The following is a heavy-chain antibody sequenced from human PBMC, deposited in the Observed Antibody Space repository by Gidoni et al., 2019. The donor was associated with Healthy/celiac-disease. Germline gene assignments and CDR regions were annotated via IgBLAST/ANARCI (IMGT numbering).Heavy chain of an antibody. V-gene: IGHV4-59*08. Sequence: QVQLQESGPGLVKPSETLSLTCTVSGGSISSYYWSWIRQPPGKGLEWIGYIYYSGSTNYNPSLKSRVTISVDTSKNQFSLKLSSVTAADTAVYYCARHAPMIDPWGQGTLVTVSS. CDR1: GGSISSYY. CDR2: IYYSGST. CDR3: ARHAPMIDP. D-gene: IGHD3-22*01. J-gene: IGHJ5*02.